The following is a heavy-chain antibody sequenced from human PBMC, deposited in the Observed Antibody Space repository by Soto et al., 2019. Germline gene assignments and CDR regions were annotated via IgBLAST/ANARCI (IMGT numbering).Heavy chain of an antibody. CDR3: ARQVVAGDNWFDP. V-gene: IGHV5-51*01. J-gene: IGHJ5*02. CDR2: IYPGDSDT. CDR1: GYSFTGYW. Sequence: EFLRISFKGSGYSFTGYWIGWVRQMPGKGLEWMGIIYPGDSDTRYSPSFQGQVTISADKSISTAYLQWSSLKASDTAMYYCARQVVAGDNWFDPWGQGTLVTVS. D-gene: IGHD6-19*01.